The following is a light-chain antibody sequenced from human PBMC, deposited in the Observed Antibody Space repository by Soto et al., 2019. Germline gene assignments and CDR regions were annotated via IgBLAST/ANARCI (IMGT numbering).Light chain of an antibody. CDR2: GSS. J-gene: IGKJ1*01. Sequence: EVVLTQSPGSLSLSPGERATLSCRASQSVMSNYLAWYQQKPGQPPRLLIYGSSSRATGISDRFSGSGSGTDFTLTISRLVPEDFAVYYCQQFDASLTWTFGQGTKVEIK. V-gene: IGKV3-20*01. CDR1: QSVMSNY. CDR3: QQFDASLTWT.